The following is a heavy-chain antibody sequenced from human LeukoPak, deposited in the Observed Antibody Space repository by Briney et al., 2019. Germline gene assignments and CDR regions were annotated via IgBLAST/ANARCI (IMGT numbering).Heavy chain of an antibody. D-gene: IGHD2-15*01. CDR1: GFTVTNDY. CDR2: VYSGGNT. Sequence: GGSLRLSCAVTGFTVTNDYMTWVRQAPGKGLEWVSVVYSGGNTYYADSVKGRFTISRDSSQATLYLQMNSLRAEDTAVYYCARDNAGYCSGGSCYPRGYAFDIWGQGTMVTVSS. V-gene: IGHV3-66*01. CDR3: ARDNAGYCSGGSCYPRGYAFDI. J-gene: IGHJ3*02.